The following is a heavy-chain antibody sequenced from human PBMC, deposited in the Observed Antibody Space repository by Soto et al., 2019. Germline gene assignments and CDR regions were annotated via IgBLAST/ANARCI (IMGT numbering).Heavy chain of an antibody. D-gene: IGHD6-19*01. J-gene: IGHJ6*02. V-gene: IGHV1-18*01. Sequence: ASVKVSCKASGYTFTSYGISWVRQAPGQGLEWMGWISAYNGNTNYAQKLQGRVTMTTDTSTSTAYMELRSLRSDDTAAYYFARDQEAIAVAGTALYSMDVWSQRTTVAVSS. CDR1: GYTFTSYG. CDR3: ARDQEAIAVAGTALYSMDV. CDR2: ISAYNGNT.